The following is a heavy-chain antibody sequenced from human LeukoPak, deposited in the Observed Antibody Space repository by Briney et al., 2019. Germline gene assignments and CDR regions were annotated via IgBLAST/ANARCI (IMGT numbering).Heavy chain of an antibody. CDR3: AKDRGIVATSQGDY. CDR1: GFTLSNYA. D-gene: IGHD5-12*01. V-gene: IGHV3-30*18. Sequence: PGGSLRLSCEASGFTLSNYAIHWVRQAPGKGLDWVAVMSYDGSNKYYADSVKGRFTISRDNSKNTLYLQMNSLRAEDTAVYYCAKDRGIVATSQGDYWGQGTLVTVSS. J-gene: IGHJ4*02. CDR2: MSYDGSNK.